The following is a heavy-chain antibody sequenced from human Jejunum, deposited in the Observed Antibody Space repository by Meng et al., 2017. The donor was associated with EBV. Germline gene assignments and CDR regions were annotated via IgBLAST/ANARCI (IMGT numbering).Heavy chain of an antibody. Sequence: QLQRLGPGRLKPSETLSRPCTVSGGSVNSGNVYWSSIRQPPGKGLEWIGYIYYSGSTNYIPSLKSRVTISLDTSKNQFSLKLSSVTAAETAVYYCAGLRYSGYDRAFDYWGQGALVTVSS. CDR3: AGLRYSGYDRAFDY. D-gene: IGHD5-12*01. J-gene: IGHJ4*02. CDR2: IYYSGST. V-gene: IGHV4-61*01. CDR1: GGSVNSGNVY.